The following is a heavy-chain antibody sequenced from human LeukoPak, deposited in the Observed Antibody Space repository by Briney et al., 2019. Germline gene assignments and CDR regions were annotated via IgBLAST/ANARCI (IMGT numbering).Heavy chain of an antibody. J-gene: IGHJ5*02. CDR2: IYYSGST. Sequence: SETLSLTCTVSGGSISSGDYYWRWIRQPPGKGLEWIGYIYYSGSTYYNPSLKSRFTISVDTSKNQFSLKLSSVTAADTAVYYCARASGWFDPWGQGTLVTVSS. CDR3: ARASGWFDP. V-gene: IGHV4-30-4*01. CDR1: GGSISSGDYY.